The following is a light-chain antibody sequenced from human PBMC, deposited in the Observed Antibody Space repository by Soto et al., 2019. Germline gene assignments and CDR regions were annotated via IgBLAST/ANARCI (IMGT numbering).Light chain of an antibody. CDR1: QSVSSY. J-gene: IGKJ3*01. Sequence: EIVLTQSPATLSLSPGERATLSCRASQSVSSYLAWYQQKPGQAPRLLIYDASNRATGIPARFSGSGSGTDCTLTISSLEPEDFAVYYCQQRSNWRGFTFGPGTKVDIK. V-gene: IGKV3-11*01. CDR2: DAS. CDR3: QQRSNWRGFT.